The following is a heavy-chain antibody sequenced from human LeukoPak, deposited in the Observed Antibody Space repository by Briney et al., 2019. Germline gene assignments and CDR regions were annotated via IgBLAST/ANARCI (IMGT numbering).Heavy chain of an antibody. CDR1: GFTFTSYA. CDR2: ISDSGGST. J-gene: IGHJ4*02. Sequence: GGSLRLSCAASGFTFTSYAMNWVRQAPGKGLGWVSVISDSGGSTYYADSVKGRFTISRDNSKNTLYLQMNSLRAEDTAVYYCAKQFYGDYGAFNYWGQGTLVTVSS. CDR3: AKQFYGDYGAFNY. V-gene: IGHV3-23*01. D-gene: IGHD4-17*01.